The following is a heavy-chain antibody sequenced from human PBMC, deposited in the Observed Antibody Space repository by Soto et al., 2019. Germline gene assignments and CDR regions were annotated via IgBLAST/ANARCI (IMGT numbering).Heavy chain of an antibody. D-gene: IGHD2-8*02. CDR1: GDSIRSNDYF. CDR2: IYSNGGT. J-gene: IGHJ4*02. CDR3: ASFLVGATARNDFDS. V-gene: IGHV4-39*06. Sequence: RLQLQESGPGVVKPSETLSLACSVSGDSIRSNDYFWGWVRQPPGKGLEWIASIYSNGGTYDSPSLKSRATVSIDTSKNQFFLTVRSVTAADTAVYYCASFLVGATARNDFDSWGQGTLVTVSS.